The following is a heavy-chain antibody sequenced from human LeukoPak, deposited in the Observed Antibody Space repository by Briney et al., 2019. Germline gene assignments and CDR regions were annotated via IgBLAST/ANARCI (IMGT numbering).Heavy chain of an antibody. CDR1: GFSFRTYG. CDR3: AKAVVAASRGFDY. CDR2: ISYSGGDT. V-gene: IGHV3-23*01. D-gene: IGHD2-15*01. J-gene: IGHJ4*02. Sequence: GGSLRLSCAASGFSFRTYGMHWVRQAPGKGLEWVSAISYSGGDTYYADSVKGRFTISRDNSKSTLYLQMNNLIAEDTALYYCAKAVVAASRGFDYWGQGTLVTVSS.